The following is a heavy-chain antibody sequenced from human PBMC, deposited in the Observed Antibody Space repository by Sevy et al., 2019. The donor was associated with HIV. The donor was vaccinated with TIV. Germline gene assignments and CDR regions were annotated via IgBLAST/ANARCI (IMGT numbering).Heavy chain of an antibody. CDR2: IFHTGKT. Sequence: SETLSLTCSVSGGSISKIGNYWGWVRQPPGERLEWIGDIFHTGKTNYNPSLNRLVTISLDTSKNQFSLKLSSVTAADTAVYYCAKIYDYWGPGALVTVSS. CDR3: AKIYDY. J-gene: IGHJ4*02. D-gene: IGHD3-3*01. CDR1: GGSISKIGNY. V-gene: IGHV4-39*01.